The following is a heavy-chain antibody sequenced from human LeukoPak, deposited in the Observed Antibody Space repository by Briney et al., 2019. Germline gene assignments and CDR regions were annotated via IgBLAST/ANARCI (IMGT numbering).Heavy chain of an antibody. Sequence: SETLSLTCAVYGGSFSGYYWSWIRQPPGKGLEWIGEINHSGSTNYNPSLKSRVTISVDTSKNQFSLKLSSVTAADTAVYYCARLAKRGYCSGGSCSSYRGQGTLVTVSS. D-gene: IGHD2-15*01. CDR2: INHSGST. J-gene: IGHJ4*02. V-gene: IGHV4-34*01. CDR1: GGSFSGYY. CDR3: ARLAKRGYCSGGSCSSY.